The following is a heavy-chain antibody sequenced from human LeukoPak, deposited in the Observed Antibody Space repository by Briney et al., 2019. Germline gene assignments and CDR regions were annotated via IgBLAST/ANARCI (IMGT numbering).Heavy chain of an antibody. Sequence: PSHTLSLTCTVSGGSLSSYYWSWIRQPAAKGLECIGRIYTSGSTNYNPSLKSRVTMSVDTSKNQFSLKLSSVTAADTAVYYCARATYYYGSGSLPYDAFDIWGQGTMVTVSS. J-gene: IGHJ3*02. V-gene: IGHV4-4*07. CDR1: GGSLSSYY. D-gene: IGHD3-10*01. CDR3: ARATYYYGSGSLPYDAFDI. CDR2: IYTSGST.